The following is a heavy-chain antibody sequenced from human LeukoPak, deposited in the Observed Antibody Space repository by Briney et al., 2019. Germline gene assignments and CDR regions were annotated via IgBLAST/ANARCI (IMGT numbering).Heavy chain of an antibody. Sequence: SETLSLTCTVSGGSISSYYWSWIRQPPGKGLEWIGYIYYSGSTNYNPSLKSRVTISVDTSKNQFSLKLGSVTAADTAVYYCARLEGWFDPWGQGTLVTVSS. CDR3: ARLEGWFDP. CDR1: GGSISSYY. CDR2: IYYSGST. J-gene: IGHJ5*02. V-gene: IGHV4-59*08.